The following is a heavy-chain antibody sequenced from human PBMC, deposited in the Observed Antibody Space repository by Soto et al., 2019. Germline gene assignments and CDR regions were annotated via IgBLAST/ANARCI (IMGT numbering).Heavy chain of an antibody. D-gene: IGHD6-13*01. CDR3: ARVSPVSSSWYGDYYYGMDV. V-gene: IGHV3-72*01. Sequence: GGSLRLSCAASGFTFSDHYMDWVRQAPGKGLEWVGRTRNKANSYTTEYAASVKGRFTISRDDSKNSLYLQMNSLKTEDTAVYYCARVSPVSSSWYGDYYYGMDVWGQGTTVT. CDR2: TRNKANSYTT. J-gene: IGHJ6*02. CDR1: GFTFSDHY.